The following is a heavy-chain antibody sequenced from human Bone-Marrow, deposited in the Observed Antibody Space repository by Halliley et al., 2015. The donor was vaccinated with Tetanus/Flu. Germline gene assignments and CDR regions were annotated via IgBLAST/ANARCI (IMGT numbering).Heavy chain of an antibody. J-gene: IGHJ6*02. CDR3: AKNSFVYGMDV. Sequence: EWVSLFSGDGDRAFYGASVKGRFTISRDNSKNTMYLQMTSLRVEDTAVYYCAKNSFVYGMDVWGRGTTVTVSS. CDR2: FSGDGDRA. V-gene: IGHV3-23*01.